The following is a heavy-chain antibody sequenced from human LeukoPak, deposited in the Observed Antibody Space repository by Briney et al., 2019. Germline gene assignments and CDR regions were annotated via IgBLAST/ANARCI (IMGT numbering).Heavy chain of an antibody. CDR2: ISDSSSYI. CDR1: GFTFSSYS. CDR3: AREQATEDFDY. J-gene: IGHJ4*02. V-gene: IGHV3-21*01. Sequence: GGSLRLSCAASGFTFSSYSMNWVRQAPGKGLEWVSSISDSSSYIYYADSVKGRFTISRDNAKNSLYLQMNSLRAEDTAVYYCAREQATEDFDYWGQGTLVTVSS.